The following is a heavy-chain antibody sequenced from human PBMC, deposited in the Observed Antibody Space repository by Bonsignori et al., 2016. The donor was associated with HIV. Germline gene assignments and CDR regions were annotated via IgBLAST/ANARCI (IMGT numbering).Heavy chain of an antibody. Sequence: RQAPGKGLEWIGEINHSGSTNYNPSLKSRVTISIDTSKNQFSLKLNSVTAADTAVYYCARGRSYYFDNSGYLDCWGQGTLVTVSS. J-gene: IGHJ4*02. D-gene: IGHD3-22*01. V-gene: IGHV4-34*01. CDR3: ARGRSYYFDNSGYLDC. CDR2: INHSGST.